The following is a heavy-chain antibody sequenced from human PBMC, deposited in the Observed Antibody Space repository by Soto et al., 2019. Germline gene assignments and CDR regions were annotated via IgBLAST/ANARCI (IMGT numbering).Heavy chain of an antibody. CDR3: ARLATGYSSSNWFDP. Sequence: PWESLTISCTCSGYSFTRYWIGWVRQMPGKGLEWMGIIYPGDSDTRYSPSFQGQVTISADKSISTAYLQWSSLKASDTAMYYCARLATGYSSSNWFDPWGQGTLVTVSS. D-gene: IGHD6-6*01. CDR1: GYSFTRYW. J-gene: IGHJ5*02. CDR2: IYPGDSDT. V-gene: IGHV5-51*01.